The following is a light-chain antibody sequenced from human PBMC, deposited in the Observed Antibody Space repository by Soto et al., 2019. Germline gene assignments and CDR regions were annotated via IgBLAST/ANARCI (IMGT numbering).Light chain of an antibody. J-gene: IGKJ1*01. CDR3: QQYSSSSRT. V-gene: IGKV1-5*01. CDR2: DAS. Sequence: DIPMTQSPSTLSASVGDRVTITCRASQSISSWLAWYQQKPGKAPKVMIYDASSLESGVPSRFSGSGSGSGTEFTLTISSLQPDDFATYYCQQYSSSSRTFGQGTKVEIK. CDR1: QSISSW.